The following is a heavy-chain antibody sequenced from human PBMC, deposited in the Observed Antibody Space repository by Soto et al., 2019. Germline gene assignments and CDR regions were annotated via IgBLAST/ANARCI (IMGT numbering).Heavy chain of an antibody. CDR2: IIPIFGTA. V-gene: IGHV1-69*13. J-gene: IGHJ6*02. CDR3: ARGVDFWSGYDHRHRGYYGMDV. Sequence: ASVKVSCKASGGTFSSYAISWVRQAPGQGLEWMGGIIPIFGTANYAQKFQGRVTITADESTSTAYMELSSLRSEDTAVYYCARGVDFWSGYDHRHRGYYGMDVWGQGTTVTVSS. CDR1: GGTFSSYA. D-gene: IGHD3-3*01.